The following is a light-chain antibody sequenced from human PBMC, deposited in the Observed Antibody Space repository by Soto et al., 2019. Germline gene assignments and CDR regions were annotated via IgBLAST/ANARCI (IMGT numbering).Light chain of an antibody. V-gene: IGKV1-39*01. Sequence: DIQMTQSPSSLSASVGDRVIITCRASQTINNYVHWYQQKPGKAPNLLIYATSTLHRGVPSRFSGSGSGTDFTLTISSLLPEDFATYYCQQTYNAPITFGGGTKVELK. CDR2: ATS. CDR3: QQTYNAPIT. J-gene: IGKJ4*01. CDR1: QTINNY.